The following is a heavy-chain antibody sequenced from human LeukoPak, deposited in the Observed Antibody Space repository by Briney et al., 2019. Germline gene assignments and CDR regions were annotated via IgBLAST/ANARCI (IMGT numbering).Heavy chain of an antibody. CDR3: ARPCGDYARGGFDI. J-gene: IGHJ3*02. Sequence: SLRLSCVASTFTFSIYGMHCVRQAPSNELDMCSFIWYDGRSTYYGDSVKGRFTISRDNSKNTLHLQMNGLRAEDTAVYYCARPCGDYARGGFDIWGQGTMVTVS. CDR2: IWYDGRST. CDR1: TFTFSIYG. D-gene: IGHD4-17*01. V-gene: IGHV3-33*01.